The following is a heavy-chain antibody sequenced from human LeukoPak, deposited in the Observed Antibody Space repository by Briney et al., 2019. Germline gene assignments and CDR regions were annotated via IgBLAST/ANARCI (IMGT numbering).Heavy chain of an antibody. D-gene: IGHD3-10*01. CDR3: TRGPPDGSGNYYPGDF. CDR1: GFTFSSHW. V-gene: IGHV3-74*01. J-gene: IGHJ4*02. CDR2: INSDGRNI. Sequence: GGSLRPSCAASGFTFSSHWMHWVRQDPGKGLVWVSRINSDGRNINYADSVKGRFTISRDNAKNTLYLQMNSLRVEDTAVYYCTRGPPDGSGNYYPGDFWGQGTLVTVSS.